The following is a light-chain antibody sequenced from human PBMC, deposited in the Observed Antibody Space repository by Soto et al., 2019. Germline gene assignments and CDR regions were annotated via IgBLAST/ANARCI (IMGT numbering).Light chain of an antibody. J-gene: IGLJ1*01. CDR2: DVG. CDR3: SSYTNSRTIDV. CDR1: SSDVGGYNY. Sequence: QSVLTQPRSVSGSPGQSVTISCTGTSSDVGGYNYVSWYQQHPGKAPKLMIYDVGKRPSGVPDRFSGSKSGNTASLTISGSQAEDEADYYCSSYTNSRTIDVLGSGTKVT. V-gene: IGLV2-11*01.